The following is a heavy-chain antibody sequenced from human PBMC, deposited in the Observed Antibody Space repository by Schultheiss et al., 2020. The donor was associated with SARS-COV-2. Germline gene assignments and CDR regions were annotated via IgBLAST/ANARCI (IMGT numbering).Heavy chain of an antibody. CDR1: GFTVSSNY. V-gene: IGHV3-23*01. D-gene: IGHD6-19*01. Sequence: GGSLRLSCAASGFTVSSNYMSWVRQAPGKGLEWVSTISGNGYSTYYADSVKGRFTISRDNSKNTVYLQMNSLRAEDTAVYYCAKDDSIGWYQDYWGQGTLVTVSS. J-gene: IGHJ4*02. CDR3: AKDDSIGWYQDY. CDR2: ISGNGYST.